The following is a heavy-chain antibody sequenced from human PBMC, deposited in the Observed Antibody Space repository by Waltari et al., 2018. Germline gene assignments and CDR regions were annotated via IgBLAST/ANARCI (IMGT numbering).Heavy chain of an antibody. D-gene: IGHD6-13*01. CDR1: GYTFTSHG. Sequence: QVQLVQSGAEVKKPGASVKVSCMTSGYTFTSHGMHWVRQAPGQRPEWMGWINTGNGDTRYSQKFQIRVTFTRDTSASTVSVELSSLTSEDTAVYYCARGVHSTAWIVDYWGHGTLVTVSS. J-gene: IGHJ4*01. CDR3: ARGVHSTAWIVDY. V-gene: IGHV1-3*04. CDR2: INTGNGDT.